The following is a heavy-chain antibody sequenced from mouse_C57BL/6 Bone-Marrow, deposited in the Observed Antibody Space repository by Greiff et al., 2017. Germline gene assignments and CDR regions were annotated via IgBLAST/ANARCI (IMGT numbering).Heavy chain of an antibody. CDR2: IRSKSNNYAT. J-gene: IGHJ4*01. D-gene: IGHD2-5*01. V-gene: IGHV10-1*01. CDR3: VRHSKGAMDY. Sequence: VHLVESGGGLVQPKGSLKLSCAASGFSFNTYAMNWVRQAPGTGLEWVARIRSKSNNYATYYADSVKDRFTISRDDSESMLYLQMNNLKTEDTAMYYCVRHSKGAMDYWGQGTSVTVSS. CDR1: GFSFNTYA.